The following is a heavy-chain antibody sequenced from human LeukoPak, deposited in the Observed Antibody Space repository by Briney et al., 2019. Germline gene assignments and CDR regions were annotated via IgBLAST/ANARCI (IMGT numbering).Heavy chain of an antibody. CDR1: GFTFSSYG. V-gene: IGHV3-23*01. Sequence: PGGSLRLSCAASGFTFSSYGMSWVRQAPGKGLQWVSGISGSGGERYYTESVKGRFTISRDNSKNTLYLQMNSLRAEDTAVYYCAKDYYALLWFGEFNRKYYFDYWGQGTLVTVSS. D-gene: IGHD3-10*01. CDR3: AKDYYALLWFGEFNRKYYFDY. CDR2: ISGSGGER. J-gene: IGHJ4*02.